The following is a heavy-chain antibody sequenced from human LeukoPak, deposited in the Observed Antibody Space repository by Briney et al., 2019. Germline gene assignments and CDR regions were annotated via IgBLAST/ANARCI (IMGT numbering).Heavy chain of an antibody. CDR1: GGSISSYY. Sequence: SETLSLTCTVSGGSISSYYWSWIRQPPGKGLEWIGYIYYSGSTNYNPSLKSRVTISVDTSKNQFSLKLSSVTAADTAVYYCARVHCSSTCCTQYNWFDPWGQGTLVTVSS. CDR2: IYYSGST. D-gene: IGHD2-2*01. CDR3: ARVHCSSTCCTQYNWFDP. V-gene: IGHV4-59*01. J-gene: IGHJ5*02.